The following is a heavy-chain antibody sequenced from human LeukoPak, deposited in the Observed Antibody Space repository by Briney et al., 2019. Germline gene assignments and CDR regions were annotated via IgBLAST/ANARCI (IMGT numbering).Heavy chain of an antibody. D-gene: IGHD1-26*01. J-gene: IGHJ4*02. CDR1: GFTFSNFA. CDR2: VSGSGGSI. CDR3: AKERSTYSGSYYDYYFDY. V-gene: IGHV3-23*01. Sequence: GGSLRLSCVASGFTFSNFAMSWVRQAPGRGLEWVSSVSGSGGSIYYADSVKGRFTISRDNSKKMLYLQMSSLRVEDTAVYYCAKERSTYSGSYYDYYFDYWGQGPLVAVSS.